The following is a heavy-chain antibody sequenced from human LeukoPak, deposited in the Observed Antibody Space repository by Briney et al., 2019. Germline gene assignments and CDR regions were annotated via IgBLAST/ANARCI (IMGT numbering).Heavy chain of an antibody. V-gene: IGHV1-18*01. Sequence: ASVNVSCKASGYTFTSYGISWVRQAPGQGLEWMGWISAYNGNTNYAQKLQGRVTMTTDTSTSTAYMELRSLRSDDTAVYYCARGNYYDSSGALMDVWGKGTTVTVSS. CDR3: ARGNYYDSSGALMDV. CDR1: GYTFTSYG. CDR2: ISAYNGNT. J-gene: IGHJ6*04. D-gene: IGHD3-22*01.